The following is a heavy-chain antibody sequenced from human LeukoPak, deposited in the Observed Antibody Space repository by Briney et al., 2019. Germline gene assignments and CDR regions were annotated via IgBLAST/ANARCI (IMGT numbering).Heavy chain of an antibody. D-gene: IGHD3-22*01. CDR1: GGSISSGGYY. J-gene: IGHJ4*02. Sequence: PSETLSLTCAVSGGSISSGGYYWSWIRQHPGKGLEWIGCIYYSGSTYYNPSLKSRVTISVDTSKNQFSLKLSSVTAADTAVYYCARVPYYYDSSGYYYGHFDYWGQGTLVTVSS. CDR2: IYYSGST. CDR3: ARVPYYYDSSGYYYGHFDY. V-gene: IGHV4-31*11.